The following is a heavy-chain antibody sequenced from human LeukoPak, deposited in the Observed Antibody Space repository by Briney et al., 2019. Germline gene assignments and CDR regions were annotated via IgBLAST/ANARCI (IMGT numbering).Heavy chain of an antibody. Sequence: ASVKVSRKASGYTFTGHYIHWVRQAPGQGLEWMGWINPSGGVTNYAQNFQGRVTMTRDTSISTAYMELSGLRSDDTAVYYCARAMDSSGHNYVTFDYWGQGALATVSS. CDR1: GYTFTGHY. CDR2: INPSGGVT. CDR3: ARAMDSSGHNYVTFDY. D-gene: IGHD3-22*01. J-gene: IGHJ4*02. V-gene: IGHV1-2*02.